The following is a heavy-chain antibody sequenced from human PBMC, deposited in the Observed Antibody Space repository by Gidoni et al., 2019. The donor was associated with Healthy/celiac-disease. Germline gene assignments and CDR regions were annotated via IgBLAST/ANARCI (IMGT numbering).Heavy chain of an antibody. CDR2: ISGSGGST. CDR3: AKVPSSGYSYGYFDY. V-gene: IGHV3-23*01. CDR1: GFTFSSYA. Sequence: EVQLLESGGGLVQPGGSLRLSCAASGFTFSSYAMSWVRQAPGKGLEWVSAISGSGGSTYYADSVKVRFTISRDNSKNTLYLQMNSLRAEDTAVYYCAKVPSSGYSYGYFDYWGQGTLVTVSS. D-gene: IGHD5-18*01. J-gene: IGHJ4*02.